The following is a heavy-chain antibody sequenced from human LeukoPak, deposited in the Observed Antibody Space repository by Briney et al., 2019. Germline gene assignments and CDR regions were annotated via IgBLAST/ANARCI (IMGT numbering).Heavy chain of an antibody. Sequence: PGGSLRLSCAASGFTFSTYSMNWVRQAPGKGLEGFSFISSSSSTIYYADSVKGRFTISRDNAKNSLYLQMNSLRAEDTAVYYCARIIPPARGSDYWGQGALVTVSS. V-gene: IGHV3-48*01. CDR1: GFTFSTYS. D-gene: IGHD2-21*01. CDR2: ISSSSSTI. J-gene: IGHJ4*02. CDR3: ARIIPPARGSDY.